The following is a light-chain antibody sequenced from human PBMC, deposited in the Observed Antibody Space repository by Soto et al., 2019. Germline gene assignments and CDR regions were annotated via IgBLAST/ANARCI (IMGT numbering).Light chain of an antibody. CDR1: QSVNSRN. V-gene: IGKV3-20*01. CDR3: QQYGKSPRT. Sequence: EIVMTQSPVTLSVSPGERATLSCRASQSVNSRNLAWYQQKPGQAPRLLIYGTSNRATDMPDRFSGSGSGTDFTLSIRNLEPEDFAVYYCQQYGKSPRTFGQGTKVDIK. J-gene: IGKJ2*01. CDR2: GTS.